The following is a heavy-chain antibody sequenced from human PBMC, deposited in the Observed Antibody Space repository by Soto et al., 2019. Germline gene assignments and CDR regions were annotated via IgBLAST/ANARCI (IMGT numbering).Heavy chain of an antibody. CDR3: AKTIAAAGTSLDY. Sequence: EVQLVESGGGLVQPGRSLRLSCAASGFTFDDYAMHWVRQAPGKGLEWVSGISWNSGSIGYADSVKGRFTISRDNAKNSLYLQMNSLRAEDTALYYCAKTIAAAGTSLDYCGQGTLVTVSS. J-gene: IGHJ4*02. CDR2: ISWNSGSI. D-gene: IGHD6-13*01. V-gene: IGHV3-9*01. CDR1: GFTFDDYA.